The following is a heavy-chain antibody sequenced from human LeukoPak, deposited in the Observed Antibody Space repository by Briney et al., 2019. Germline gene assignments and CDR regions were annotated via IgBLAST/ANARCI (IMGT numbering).Heavy chain of an antibody. D-gene: IGHD2-15*01. J-gene: IGHJ4*02. CDR2: INPKNGYT. Sequence: ASVKVSCRASGYTFTTQGITWVRQAPGQGLEFMGWINPKNGYTNYAQNFQGIFTMTTDTPTSTAYMELRSLRSDDTAVYFCATGSASHHDNWGQGTQVTVSS. CDR1: GYTFTTQG. CDR3: ATGSASHHDN. V-gene: IGHV1-18*01.